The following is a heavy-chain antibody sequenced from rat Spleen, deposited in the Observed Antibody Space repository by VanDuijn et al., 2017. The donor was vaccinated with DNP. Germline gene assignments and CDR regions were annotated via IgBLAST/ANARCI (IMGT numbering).Heavy chain of an antibody. Sequence: EVQLQESGPGLVRPSQSLSLTCSVTGYSITSSYRWNWIRKFPGNELEWMGYINSAGSTSYNPSLKSRISITRDTSKNQFFLHLNSVTTEYTATYYGARWSDYFDYWGQGVMVTVSS. CDR1: GYSITSSYR. J-gene: IGHJ2*01. CDR2: INSAGST. D-gene: IGHD4-2*01. V-gene: IGHV3-3*01. CDR3: ARWSDYFDY.